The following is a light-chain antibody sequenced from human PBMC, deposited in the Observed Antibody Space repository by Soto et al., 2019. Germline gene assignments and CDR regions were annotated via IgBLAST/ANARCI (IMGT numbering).Light chain of an antibody. CDR3: QSYDSSLSRYV. V-gene: IGLV1-40*01. Sequence: QSVLTQPPSVSGAPGQSVTISCTGSSSNIGAGYDVHWYQQLPGTAPKLLIYGNSNRPSGVPDRFSGSKSGTSASLAITGLQAEDEADYYCQSYDSSLSRYVFGTGTKVTVL. J-gene: IGLJ1*01. CDR2: GNS. CDR1: SSNIGAGYD.